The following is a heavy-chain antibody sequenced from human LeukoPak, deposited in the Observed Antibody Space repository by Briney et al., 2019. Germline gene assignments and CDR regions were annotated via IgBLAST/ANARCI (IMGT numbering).Heavy chain of an antibody. CDR2: ISSSSSYI. CDR3: ARDFYDSSGYYPLNY. D-gene: IGHD3-22*01. Sequence: GGSLRLSCAASGFTFSSYSMNWVRHAPGKGLEWVSSISSSSSYIYYADSVKGRFTISRDNAKNSLYLQMNSLRAEDTAVYYCARDFYDSSGYYPLNYWGQGTLVTVSS. V-gene: IGHV3-21*01. CDR1: GFTFSSYS. J-gene: IGHJ4*02.